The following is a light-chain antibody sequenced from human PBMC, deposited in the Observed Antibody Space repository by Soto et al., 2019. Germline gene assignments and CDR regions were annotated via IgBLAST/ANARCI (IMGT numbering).Light chain of an antibody. CDR1: QSISSW. V-gene: IGKV1-5*03. Sequence: DIQMTQSPSTLSASEGDRVTITCRASQSISSWLAWYQQKPGKAPKLLIYKASSLESGVPSRFSGSGSGTEFTLTISSLQPDDFATYYCQQYNSYSPLFGQGTKVEIK. J-gene: IGKJ1*01. CDR2: KAS. CDR3: QQYNSYSPL.